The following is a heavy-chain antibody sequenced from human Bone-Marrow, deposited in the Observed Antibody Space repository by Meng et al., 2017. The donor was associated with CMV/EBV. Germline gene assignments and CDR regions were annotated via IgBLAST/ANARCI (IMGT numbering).Heavy chain of an antibody. D-gene: IGHD2-15*01. CDR1: GFTFSSYG. CDR3: AKGSDCSGGSCSYYGMDV. V-gene: IGHV3-30*02. J-gene: IGHJ6*02. Sequence: GGSLRLSFAASGFTFSSYGMHCVRQAPGKGLEWVAFIRYVGSNKYYADSVKGRFTISRDNSKNTLNLQMNSLRAEDTAVYYCAKGSDCSGGSCSYYGMDVCGQGTTVTVSS. CDR2: IRYVGSNK.